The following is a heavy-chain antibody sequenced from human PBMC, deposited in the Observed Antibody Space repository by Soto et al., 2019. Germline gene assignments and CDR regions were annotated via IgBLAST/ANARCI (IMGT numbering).Heavy chain of an antibody. CDR2: IYHSGSP. CDR3: AAGSGLPRYY. CDR1: GGSISSGGYS. D-gene: IGHD3-10*01. Sequence: QLQLQESGSGLVKPSQTLSLTCAVSGGSISSGGYSWSWIRQPPGKGLEWIGYIYHSGSPYYNPSLKSRVTIAVDRSKNQFPLKLSSVTAADTAVYYCAAGSGLPRYYWGQGTLVTISS. V-gene: IGHV4-30-2*01. J-gene: IGHJ4*02.